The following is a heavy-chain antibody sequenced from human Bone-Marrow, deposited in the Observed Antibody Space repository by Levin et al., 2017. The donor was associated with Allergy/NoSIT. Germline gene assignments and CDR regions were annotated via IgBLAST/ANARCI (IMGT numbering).Heavy chain of an antibody. Sequence: SETLSLTCTVSGGSISSSSYYWGWIRQPPGKGLEWIGSIYYSGSTYYNPSLKSRVTISVDTSKNQFSLKLSSVTAADTAVYYCARSLSGSYVRDWGQGTLVTVSS. D-gene: IGHD1-26*01. CDR1: GGSISSSSYY. J-gene: IGHJ4*02. V-gene: IGHV4-39*07. CDR2: IYYSGST. CDR3: ARSLSGSYVRD.